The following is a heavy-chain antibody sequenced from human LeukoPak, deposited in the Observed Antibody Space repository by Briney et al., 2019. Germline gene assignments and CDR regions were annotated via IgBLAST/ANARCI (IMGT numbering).Heavy chain of an antibody. CDR2: IIPILGIA. CDR1: GGTFSSYA. D-gene: IGHD4-23*01. J-gene: IGHJ4*02. CDR3: ARSGGNALFDY. V-gene: IGHV1-69*04. Sequence: SVKVSCKASGGTFSSYAISWVRQAPGQGLEWMGRIIPILGIANYAQKFQGRVTITADKSTSTAYMELSSLRSEDTAVYYCARSGGNALFDYWGQGTLVTVSS.